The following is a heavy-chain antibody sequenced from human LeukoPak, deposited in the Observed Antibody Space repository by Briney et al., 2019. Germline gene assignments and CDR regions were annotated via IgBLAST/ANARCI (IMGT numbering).Heavy chain of an antibody. J-gene: IGHJ4*02. CDR3: ARVDGYDFFFDY. D-gene: IGHD3-3*01. V-gene: IGHV3-23*01. CDR2: ISDTGDST. CDR1: GFTFSRYG. Sequence: GGSLRLSCAASGFTFSRYGMTWVSQAPGKGLEWVSTISDTGDSTYYADSVKDRFTISRYNSEHTLYLQMNSLRAEDTAVYYWARVDGYDFFFDYWGQGTLVTVSS.